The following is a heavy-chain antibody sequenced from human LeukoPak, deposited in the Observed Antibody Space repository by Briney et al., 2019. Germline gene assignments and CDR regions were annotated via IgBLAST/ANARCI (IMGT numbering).Heavy chain of an antibody. Sequence: PSETLSLTCTVSGGSISSYYWSWIRQPPGEGLEWIGYIYYSGSTNYNPSLKSRVTISVDTSKNQFSLKLSSVTAADTAVYYCASFRGAVGEIVYWGQGTLVTVSS. J-gene: IGHJ4*02. V-gene: IGHV4-59*01. CDR1: GGSISSYY. CDR3: ASFRGAVGEIVY. CDR2: IYYSGST. D-gene: IGHD3-16*01.